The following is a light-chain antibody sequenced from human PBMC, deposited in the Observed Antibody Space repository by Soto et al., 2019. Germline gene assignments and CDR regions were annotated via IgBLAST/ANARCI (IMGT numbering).Light chain of an antibody. J-gene: IGLJ1*01. CDR3: SSYTSSSTYV. CDR1: NDGVGGYNY. V-gene: IGLV2-14*01. CDR2: DVS. Sequence: QCALTQPASVAGSPGQSITISCTGTNDGVGGYNYVYWYQQHPGKAPKLMICDVSNRPSGVSNRFSGSKSGNTASLTISGLQAEDEADYYCSSYTSSSTYVFGTGTKVTVL.